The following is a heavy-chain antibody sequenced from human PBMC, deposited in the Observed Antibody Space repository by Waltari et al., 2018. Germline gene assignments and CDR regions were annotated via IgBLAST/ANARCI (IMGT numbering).Heavy chain of an antibody. Sequence: GLEWVSYISSSGSTIYYADSVKGRFTISRDNAKNSLYLQMNSLRAEDTAVYYCATGITTTAPYYYYYYGMDVWGQGTTVTVSS. CDR2: ISSSGSTI. J-gene: IGHJ6*02. V-gene: IGHV3-11*04. D-gene: IGHD1-1*01. CDR3: ATGITTTAPYYYYYYGMDV.